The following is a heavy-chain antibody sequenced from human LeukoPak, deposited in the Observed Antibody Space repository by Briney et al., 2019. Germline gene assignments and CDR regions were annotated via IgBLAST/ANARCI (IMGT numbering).Heavy chain of an antibody. CDR3: TTRIAVAGFDY. J-gene: IGHJ4*02. CDR2: IKSKTDGGTT. D-gene: IGHD6-19*01. Sequence: SLRLSCAAXXFTFSNAWMSWVRQAPGKGLEWVGRIKSKTDGGTTDYAAPVKGRITISRDEKKKTLYLQMNSLKTEDTAVYYCTTRIAVAGFDYWGQGTLVTVSS. CDR1: XFTFSNAW. V-gene: IGHV3-15*01.